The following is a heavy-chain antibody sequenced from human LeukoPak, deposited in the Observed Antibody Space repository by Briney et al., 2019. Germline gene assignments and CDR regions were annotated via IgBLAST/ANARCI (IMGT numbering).Heavy chain of an antibody. D-gene: IGHD2/OR15-2a*01. V-gene: IGHV3-21*03. CDR1: GFAFNTYS. CDR3: ARVFYDGFALDY. Sequence: GGSLRLSCAASGFAFNTYSMNWVRQAPGKGLEWVSFIFSSSTYIYYTDSVKGRFTISRDNARNSLYLQMDNLRAEDTGVYYCARVFYDGFALDYWGQGTLVTVSS. J-gene: IGHJ4*02. CDR2: IFSSSTYI.